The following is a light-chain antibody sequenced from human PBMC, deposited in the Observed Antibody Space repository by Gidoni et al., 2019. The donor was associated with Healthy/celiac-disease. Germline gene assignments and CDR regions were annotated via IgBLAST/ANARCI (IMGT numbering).Light chain of an antibody. CDR1: STDVGVYNY. V-gene: IGLV2-14*03. Sequence: QYALTSPASVSGSPGQSITSSCTGTSTDVGVYNYVSWYQQHPGKAPQLMSYDVSNRPSGVSNRVSGSRSGNTASLTIAGLQAEDEDDYYCSSYTSSSTLVFGGGTRLTVL. CDR3: SSYTSSSTLV. J-gene: IGLJ2*01. CDR2: DVS.